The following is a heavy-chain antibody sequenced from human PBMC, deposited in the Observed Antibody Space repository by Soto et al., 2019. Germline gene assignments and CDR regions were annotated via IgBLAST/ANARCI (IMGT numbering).Heavy chain of an antibody. CDR3: ARCARGGNSDY. V-gene: IGHV4-34*01. J-gene: IGHJ4*02. CDR2: INHSGST. D-gene: IGHD2-15*01. Sequence: LSLTCAVYGGSFSGYYWSWIRQPPGKGLEWIGEINHSGSTNYNPSLKSRVTISVDTSKNQFSLKLSSVTAADTAVYYCARCARGGNSDYWGQGTLVTVSS. CDR1: GGSFSGYY.